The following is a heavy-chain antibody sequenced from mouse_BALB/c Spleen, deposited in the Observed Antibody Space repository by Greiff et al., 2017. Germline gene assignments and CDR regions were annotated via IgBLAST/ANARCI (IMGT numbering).Heavy chain of an antibody. CDR2: IDTSDSYT. CDR3: ARGPSDYYGSSLDY. V-gene: IGHV1-69*01. CDR1: GYTFTDYW. Sequence: VQLQQPGAELVMPGASVKMSCKASGYTFTDYWMHWVKQRPGQGLEWIGAIDTSDSYTSYNQKFKGKATLTVDESSSTAYMQLSSLTSEDSAVYYCARGPSDYYGSSLDYWGQGTTLTVSS. D-gene: IGHD1-1*01. J-gene: IGHJ2*01.